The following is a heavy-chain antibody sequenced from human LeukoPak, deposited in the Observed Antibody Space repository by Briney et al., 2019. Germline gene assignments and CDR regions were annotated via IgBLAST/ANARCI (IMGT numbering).Heavy chain of an antibody. CDR3: ARHEAAALSSLDY. D-gene: IGHD6-13*01. CDR2: IYSGGST. Sequence: GGSLRLSCAASGFTVSSNYMSWVRQAPGKGLEWVSVIYSGGSTYYADSVKGRFTISRDNSKNTLYLQMNSLRAEDTAVYYCARHEAAALSSLDYWGQGTLVTVSS. V-gene: IGHV3-66*04. CDR1: GFTVSSNY. J-gene: IGHJ4*02.